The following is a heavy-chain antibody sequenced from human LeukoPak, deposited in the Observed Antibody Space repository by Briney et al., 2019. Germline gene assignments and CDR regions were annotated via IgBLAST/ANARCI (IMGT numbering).Heavy chain of an antibody. CDR3: ASLEWLVLSAFDI. J-gene: IGHJ3*02. CDR2: IKQDGSEK. Sequence: GGSLRLSCAASGFTFSSYWMSWVRQAPGKGQEWVANIKQDGSEKYYVDSVKGRFTISRDNAKNSLYLQMNSLRAEDTAVYYCASLEWLVLSAFDIWGQGTMVTVSS. V-gene: IGHV3-7*01. D-gene: IGHD6-19*01. CDR1: GFTFSSYW.